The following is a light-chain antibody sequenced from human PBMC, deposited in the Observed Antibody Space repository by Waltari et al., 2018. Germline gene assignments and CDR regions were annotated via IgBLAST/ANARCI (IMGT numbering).Light chain of an antibody. CDR1: SSDVGTYNL. J-gene: IGLJ2*01. CDR3: CSFAGSSPHVV. Sequence: QSALTQPASVSGSPGQSITISCTGTSSDVGTYNLFSWYQHHPGKAPKLMIYESTKRPSGVSNRFADSKSGNTASLTVSWLQAEDEADYYCCSFAGSSPHVVLGGGTKLTVL. V-gene: IGLV2-23*01. CDR2: EST.